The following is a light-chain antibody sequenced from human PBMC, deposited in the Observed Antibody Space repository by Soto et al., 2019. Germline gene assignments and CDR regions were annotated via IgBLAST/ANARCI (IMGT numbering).Light chain of an antibody. Sequence: EIVMTQSPATLSVSPGERATLSFRASQSVSSNLAWYQQKPGRAPRLLIYGASTRATGMPARFSGSGSGTEFTLTISSLQSEDFAVYYCQQYNDWPPTFGQGTKVDIK. CDR3: QQYNDWPPT. CDR1: QSVSSN. CDR2: GAS. V-gene: IGKV3-15*01. J-gene: IGKJ1*01.